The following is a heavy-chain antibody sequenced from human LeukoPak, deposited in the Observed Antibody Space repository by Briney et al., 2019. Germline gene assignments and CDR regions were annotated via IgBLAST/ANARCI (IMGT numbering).Heavy chain of an antibody. CDR1: GFTFTSSA. D-gene: IGHD1-1*01. CDR3: AVLAGTTAPYYYYYMDV. J-gene: IGHJ6*03. Sequence: SVKVSCKPSGFTFTSSAMQWVRQARGQRLEWIGWIVVGSGDTNYAQKFQERVTITRDMSTSTVYMELSSLRSEDTAVYYCAVLAGTTAPYYYYYMDVWGKGTTVTVSS. CDR2: IVVGSGDT. V-gene: IGHV1-58*02.